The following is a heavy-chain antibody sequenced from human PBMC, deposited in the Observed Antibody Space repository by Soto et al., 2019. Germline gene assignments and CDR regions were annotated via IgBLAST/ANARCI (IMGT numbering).Heavy chain of an antibody. CDR1: GGTFSSYA. CDR2: IIPIFGTA. Sequence: QVQLVQSGAEVKKPGSSVKVSCKASGGTFSSYAISWGRQAPGQGLEWMGGIIPIFGTANYAQKFQGRVTITADESTSKAYMDLRSLRSEDTAVYYCEHPKRNYYYYYGMDVWGQGTTVTVSS. CDR3: EHPKRNYYYYYGMDV. V-gene: IGHV1-69*12. J-gene: IGHJ6*02. D-gene: IGHD2-21*01.